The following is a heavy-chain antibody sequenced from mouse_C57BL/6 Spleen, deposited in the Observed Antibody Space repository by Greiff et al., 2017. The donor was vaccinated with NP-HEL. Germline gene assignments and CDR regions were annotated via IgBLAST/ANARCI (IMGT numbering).Heavy chain of an antibody. CDR2: FDPSDSET. J-gene: IGHJ3*01. D-gene: IGHD2-4*01. CDR3: GRVYDCDGAWFAY. CDR1: GYTSTSYW. Sequence: QVQLQQPGAELVRPGSSVNLSCKALGYTSTSYWRHWVKQRPIQGLEWIGNFDPSDSETPYHQKFKDKATLTVDKSSSTASMQLSRLTSEDAAVYYCGRVYDCDGAWFAYWGQGTLVTVSA. V-gene: IGHV1-52*01.